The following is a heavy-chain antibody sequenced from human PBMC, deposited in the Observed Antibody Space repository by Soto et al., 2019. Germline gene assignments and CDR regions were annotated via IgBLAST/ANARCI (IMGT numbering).Heavy chain of an antibody. CDR3: ARVGDSSGYAGLNAFDI. CDR1: GFTFSTYT. Sequence: GGSLRLSCEASGFTFSTYTMNWVRQAPGKGLEWISEISSGSSNIYYADSVRGRFTLSRDNSKNTLYLQMNSLRAEDTAVYYCARVGDSSGYAGLNAFDIWGQGTMVTVSS. D-gene: IGHD3-22*01. V-gene: IGHV3-48*01. J-gene: IGHJ3*02. CDR2: ISSGSSNI.